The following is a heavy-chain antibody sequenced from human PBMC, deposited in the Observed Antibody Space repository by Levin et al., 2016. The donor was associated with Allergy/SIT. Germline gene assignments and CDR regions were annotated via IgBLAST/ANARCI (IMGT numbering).Heavy chain of an antibody. CDR2: ISGSGGST. CDR1: GFTFSSYA. Sequence: GESLKISCAASGFTFSSYAMGWVRQAPGKGLEWVSAISGSGGSTNYADSVKGRFTISRNNPGNTLYVQMNSLRAEDTAVYYCAKHEVGSTTGFDFWGQGTLVTVSS. V-gene: IGHV3-23*01. D-gene: IGHD1-26*01. J-gene: IGHJ4*02. CDR3: AKHEVGSTTGFDF.